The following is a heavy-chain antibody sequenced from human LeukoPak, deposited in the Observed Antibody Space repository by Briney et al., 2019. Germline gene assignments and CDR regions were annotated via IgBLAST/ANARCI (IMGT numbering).Heavy chain of an antibody. CDR3: AKDQAVAGRLRYFDY. Sequence: PGGSLRLSCAASGFTFSTYAMSWVRQAPGKGLEWVSGLSGSGGSTSYADSVKGRFTISRDNSKNTLYLQMDSLRAEDTAVYYCAKDQAVAGRLRYFDYWGQGTPVSVSS. D-gene: IGHD6-19*01. CDR1: GFTFSTYA. J-gene: IGHJ4*02. CDR2: LSGSGGST. V-gene: IGHV3-23*01.